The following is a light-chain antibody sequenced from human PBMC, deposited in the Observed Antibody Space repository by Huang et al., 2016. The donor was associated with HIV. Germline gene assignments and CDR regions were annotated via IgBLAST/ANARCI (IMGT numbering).Light chain of an antibody. CDR1: QSIGNS. Sequence: DIVLTQSPDFQSVTPKEKVTITCRASQSIGNSLHWYQQKPGQSPSLLIKYDSQSISGVPSRFSGSGFGTDFTLTINSLESEDAATYYCHQSRSFPYTFGQGTRLEIK. CDR2: YDS. CDR3: HQSRSFPYT. V-gene: IGKV6-21*02. J-gene: IGKJ2*01.